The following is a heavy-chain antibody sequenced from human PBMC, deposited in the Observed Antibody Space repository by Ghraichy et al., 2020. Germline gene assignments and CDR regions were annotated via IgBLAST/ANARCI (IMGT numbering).Heavy chain of an antibody. V-gene: IGHV3-23*01. CDR1: GFTFSTYG. Sequence: GGSLRLSCAASGFTFSTYGMTWVRQAPGKGLEWVSAISGSGDSTYYADSVKGRFTISRDNSKNTLYLQMNSLRAEDTAVYYCAKPRDGVWLRKYYYYGMDVWGQGTTVTVSS. CDR2: ISGSGDST. D-gene: IGHD5-18*01. J-gene: IGHJ6*02. CDR3: AKPRDGVWLRKYYYYGMDV.